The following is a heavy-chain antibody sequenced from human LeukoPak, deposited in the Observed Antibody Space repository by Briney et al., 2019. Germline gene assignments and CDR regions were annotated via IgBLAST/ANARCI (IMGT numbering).Heavy chain of an antibody. Sequence: SETLSLTCTVSGGSISSYYWSWIRQPPGKGLEWIGYIHYSGSTDYNPSLKSRVTISVDTSKNQLSLKLSSVTAADTAVYYCARGSVVVGATLFDYWGQGTLVTVSS. CDR2: IHYSGST. CDR3: ARGSVVVGATLFDY. D-gene: IGHD2-15*01. J-gene: IGHJ4*02. V-gene: IGHV4-59*12. CDR1: GGSISSYY.